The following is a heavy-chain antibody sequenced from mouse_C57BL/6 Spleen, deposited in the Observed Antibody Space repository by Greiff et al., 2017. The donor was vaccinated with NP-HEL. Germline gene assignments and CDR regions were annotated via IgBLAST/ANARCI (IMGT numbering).Heavy chain of an antibody. Sequence: QVQLQQPGAELVKPGASVKLSCKASGYTFTSYWMHWVKQRPGQGLEWIGMIHPNSGSTNYNEKFKSKATLTVDKSSSTAYMQLSSLTSEDSAVYYCAIYYDYDGGVFDYWGQGTTLTVSS. J-gene: IGHJ2*01. CDR2: IHPNSGST. CDR1: GYTFTSYW. V-gene: IGHV1-64*01. D-gene: IGHD2-4*01. CDR3: AIYYDYDGGVFDY.